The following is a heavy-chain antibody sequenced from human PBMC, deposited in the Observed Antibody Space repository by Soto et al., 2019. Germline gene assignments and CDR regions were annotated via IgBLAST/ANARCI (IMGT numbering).Heavy chain of an antibody. CDR1: GYSFTSYW. V-gene: IGHV5-51*01. CDR3: ARHVQEDIVVVPAAIFDY. Sequence: PGESLKISCKGSGYSFTSYWIGWVRQMPGKGLEWMGIIYPGDSDTRYSPSFQGQVTISADKSISTAYLQWSSLKASDTAMYYCARHVQEDIVVVPAAIFDYWGQGTLVTVSS. J-gene: IGHJ4*02. CDR2: IYPGDSDT. D-gene: IGHD2-2*01.